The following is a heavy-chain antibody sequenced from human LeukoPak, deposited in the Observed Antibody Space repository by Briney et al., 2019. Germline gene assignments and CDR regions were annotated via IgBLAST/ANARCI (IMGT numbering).Heavy chain of an antibody. CDR3: TREERTTTGVVIKSFDS. V-gene: IGHV3-15*01. D-gene: IGHD3-3*01. J-gene: IGHJ4*02. CDR1: GFTFSNAW. CDR2: IKSKTDGGTT. Sequence: GGSLRLSCAASGFTFSNAWMSWVRQAPGKGLEWVGRIKSKTDGGTTDYAAPVKGRFTISRDDSKNTLYLQMNSLKTEDTAVYYCTREERTTTGVVIKSFDSWGQGTLVTVSS.